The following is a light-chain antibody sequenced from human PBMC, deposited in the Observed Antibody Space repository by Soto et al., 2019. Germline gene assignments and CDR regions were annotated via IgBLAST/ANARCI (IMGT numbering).Light chain of an antibody. CDR1: QSVAASNF. CDR3: QQYANSPWT. Sequence: ENFFSQSPRPPSLSPREKDTPSSRASQSVAASNFLAWYQQKPGQAPSLLIYGASSRATGIPDRFSGGGSGTDFTLTISRLEPEDSAVYYCQQYANSPWTFGQGTKVDIK. CDR2: GAS. J-gene: IGKJ1*01. V-gene: IGKV3-20*01.